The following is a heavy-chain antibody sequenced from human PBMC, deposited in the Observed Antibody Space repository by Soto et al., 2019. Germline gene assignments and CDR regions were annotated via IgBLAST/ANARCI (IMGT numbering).Heavy chain of an antibody. CDR2: MYNSEDT. CDR3: VRHVTDWHGSAEDWYFDL. J-gene: IGHJ2*01. D-gene: IGHD2-15*01. Sequence: QVQLQESGPGLVRPSETLSLTCTVSAASISSYYWTWIRQPPGKGLEWIGHMYNSEDTKYNPSLKSRVALSVATSKIQLVLKLRSVTAAVTAIYYCVRHVTDWHGSAEDWYFDLWGRGTLVTVSS. CDR1: AASISSYY. V-gene: IGHV4-59*08.